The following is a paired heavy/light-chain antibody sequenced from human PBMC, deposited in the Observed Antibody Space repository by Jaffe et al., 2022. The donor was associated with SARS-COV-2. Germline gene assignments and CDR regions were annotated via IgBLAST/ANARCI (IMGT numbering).Light chain of an antibody. J-gene: IGKJ3*01. CDR2: EAS. V-gene: IGKV1-5*03. CDR1: QSVNAW. CDR3: QQYNSYSIFT. Sequence: DIQMTQSPSTLSASVGDRVTITCRASQSVNAWLAWYQQKPGKAPKLLIYEASNLQSGVPSRFSGSGSGTDFTLTISSLQPDDFATYYCQQYNSYSIFTFGPGTKVDFK.
Heavy chain of an antibody. CDR2: IKPDGSER. CDR1: GITFGNYW. V-gene: IGHV3-7*01. Sequence: EMQLVESGGDLVQPGGSLRLSCIVSGITFGNYWMTWVRQAPGKGLEWVANIKPDGSERHYVDSVKGRFTVSRDNAKNSLYLQMNSLRVEDTAVYYCTTYPLVNWGLGTLVTVSA. CDR3: TTYPLVN. J-gene: IGHJ1*01. D-gene: IGHD2-21*01.